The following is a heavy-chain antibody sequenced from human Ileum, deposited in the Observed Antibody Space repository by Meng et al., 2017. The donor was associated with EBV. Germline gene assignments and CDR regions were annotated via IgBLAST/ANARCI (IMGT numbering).Heavy chain of an antibody. J-gene: IGHJ4*02. CDR1: GGSFSGYY. V-gene: IGHV4-34*01. CDR3: ARYRLQNDYGDQLYYFDY. Sequence: QVQLQQWGAGLMKPSXXXXLXSXVYGGSFSGYYWSWIRQPPGKGLEWIGEINHSGSTNYNPSLKSRVNISLDTSKNQFSLKLSSVTAADTAVYYCARYRLQNDYGDQLYYFDYLAREPGSPS. D-gene: IGHD4-17*01. CDR2: INHSGST.